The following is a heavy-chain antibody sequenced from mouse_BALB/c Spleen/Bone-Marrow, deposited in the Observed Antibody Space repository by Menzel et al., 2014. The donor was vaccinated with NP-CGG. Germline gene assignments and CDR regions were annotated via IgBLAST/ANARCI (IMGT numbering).Heavy chain of an antibody. D-gene: IGHD2-4*01. V-gene: IGHV5-9-2*01. CDR2: ISGGSSYT. CDR1: GFSFNSYG. Sequence: EVNVVDSGGGLVKSGGSLRLSCAASGFSFNSYGMSWVRQTPEKRLEWVATISGGSSYTFYPDSVKGRFTISRDNAKNNLYLQLSSLRSEDTALHYCARHAYYDQTEVSFVYWGQGTLVTVSA. CDR3: ARHAYYDQTEVSFVY. J-gene: IGHJ3*01.